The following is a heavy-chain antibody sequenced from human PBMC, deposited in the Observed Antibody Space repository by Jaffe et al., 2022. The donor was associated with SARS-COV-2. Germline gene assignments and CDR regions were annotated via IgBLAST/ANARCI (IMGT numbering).Heavy chain of an antibody. Sequence: EVQLVESGGELVHPGGSLRLSCATSGFTFSSYAMNWVRQAPGKGLEWISYIGRDSSAIYYADSVKGRFTISRDNAKNSLYLHMNSLRDEDTAVYYCTRDGSWGQGTLVTVSS. CDR2: IGRDSSAI. CDR1: GFTFSSYA. CDR3: TRDGS. J-gene: IGHJ5*02. D-gene: IGHD6-25*01. V-gene: IGHV3-48*02.